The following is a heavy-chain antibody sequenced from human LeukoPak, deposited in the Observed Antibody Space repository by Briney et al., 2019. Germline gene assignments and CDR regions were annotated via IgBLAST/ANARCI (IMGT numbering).Heavy chain of an antibody. V-gene: IGHV3-23*01. CDR3: AKGNHRYYYYYGMDV. J-gene: IGHJ6*02. CDR1: GFTFSTYA. D-gene: IGHD1-14*01. Sequence: GGSLRLSCAASGFTFSTYAMSWVRQAPGKGLEWVSAISGSGSSTYYADSVKGRFTISRDNSKNTLYLQMNSLRAEDTAVYYCAKGNHRYYYYYGMDVWGQGTTVTVSS. CDR2: ISGSGSST.